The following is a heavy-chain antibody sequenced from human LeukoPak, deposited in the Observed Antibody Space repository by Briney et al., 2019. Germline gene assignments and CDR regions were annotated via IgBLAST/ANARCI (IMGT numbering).Heavy chain of an antibody. Sequence: GGSLRLSCAVSGFTFSNGWMSWVRQAPGKGLEWVGRIKSKTDGGSTDYAAPVKGRFTISRGDSKNTLYLQMNSLKTDDTAVYYCTTEYYYDSSGLFDYWGQGTLVTVSS. CDR3: TTEYYYDSSGLFDY. D-gene: IGHD3-22*01. CDR2: IKSKTDGGST. J-gene: IGHJ4*02. CDR1: GFTFSNGW. V-gene: IGHV3-15*01.